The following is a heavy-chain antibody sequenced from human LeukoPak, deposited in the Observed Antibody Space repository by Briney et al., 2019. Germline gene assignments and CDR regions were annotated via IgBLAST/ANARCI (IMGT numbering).Heavy chain of an antibody. V-gene: IGHV4-61*02. D-gene: IGHD3-22*01. CDR1: GGSINSGSYS. Sequence: PSQTLSLTCTVSGGSINSGSYSWTWIRQPAGKGLEWIGRIHISGSTDYTPSLKSRVTISVDTSKNQFSLKLSYVTAADTAVYYCARADRSGYFGNVVAFDIWGQGTMVTVSS. CDR3: ARADRSGYFGNVVAFDI. CDR2: IHISGST. J-gene: IGHJ3*02.